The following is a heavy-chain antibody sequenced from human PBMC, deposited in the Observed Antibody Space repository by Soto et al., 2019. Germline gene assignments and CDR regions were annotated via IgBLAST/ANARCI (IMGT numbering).Heavy chain of an antibody. J-gene: IGHJ5*02. CDR3: ATRITVFGLLIPPFDP. V-gene: IGHV4-39*01. D-gene: IGHD3-3*01. CDR1: GGSISSSSYY. CDR2: IYYSGST. Sequence: SETLSLTCTVSGGSISSSSYYWGWIRQPPGKGLEWIGSIYYSGSTYYNPSLKSRVTISVDTSKNQFSLRLSSVTAADTAIYYCATRITVFGLLIPPFDPWGQGTQVTVSS.